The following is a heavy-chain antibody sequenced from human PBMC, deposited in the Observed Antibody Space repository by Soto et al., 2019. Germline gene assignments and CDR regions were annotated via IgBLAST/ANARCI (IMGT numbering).Heavy chain of an antibody. Sequence: QVQLVQSGAEVKKPGSSVKVSCKASGGTFSSYAISWVRQAPGHGLEWMGGIIPIFGTANYAQKFQGRVTITADESTSTAYIELSSLRSEDTAVYYCARRPYAFWSGSYTRWFDPWGQGTLVTVSS. D-gene: IGHD3-3*01. CDR1: GGTFSSYA. J-gene: IGHJ5*02. V-gene: IGHV1-69*01. CDR3: ARRPYAFWSGSYTRWFDP. CDR2: IIPIFGTA.